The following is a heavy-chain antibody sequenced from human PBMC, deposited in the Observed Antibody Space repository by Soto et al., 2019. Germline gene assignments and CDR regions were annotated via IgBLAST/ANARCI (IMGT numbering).Heavy chain of an antibody. J-gene: IGHJ4*02. CDR2: IDRSGGST. D-gene: IGHD6-13*01. Sequence: QVQLVQSGAEVKKPGASVKVSCKASGYTFTNYYINWVRQAPGQGLEWMGMIDRSGGSTGYAQKFQGRVTMTRDTPTSTVYMEQSSPGSEVTSVYYCARGVEGIGAAAFDDWGQGTLVTVSS. CDR3: ARGVEGIGAAAFDD. CDR1: GYTFTNYY. V-gene: IGHV1-46*03.